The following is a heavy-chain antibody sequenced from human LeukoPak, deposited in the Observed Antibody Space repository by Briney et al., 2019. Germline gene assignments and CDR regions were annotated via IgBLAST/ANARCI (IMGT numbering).Heavy chain of an antibody. CDR1: GFTFSSYS. Sequence: PGWALRLSCAASGFTFSSYSMNWVRQAPGKELAGVSSISSSSSYIYYQDSVKGRFTISRDNAKKSLYLQMNSLTADDTAAYYFGRIRSGCYYMVVWGKGNTVTVSS. V-gene: IGHV3-21*03. J-gene: IGHJ6*03. D-gene: IGHD4-17*01. CDR2: ISSSSSYI. CDR3: GRIRSGCYYMVV.